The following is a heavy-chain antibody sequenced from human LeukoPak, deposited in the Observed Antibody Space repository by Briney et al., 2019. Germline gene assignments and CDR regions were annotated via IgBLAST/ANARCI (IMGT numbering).Heavy chain of an antibody. D-gene: IGHD6-6*01. CDR1: GGSISSYY. Sequence: PSETLSLTCTVSGGSISSYYWSWIRQPAGKGLEWIGRIYTSGSTNYNPSLKSRVTMSVDTSKNQFSLKLSSVTAADTAVYYCARASSSAYYYYYYMDVWGKGTTVTVSS. CDR2: IYTSGST. J-gene: IGHJ6*03. V-gene: IGHV4-4*07. CDR3: ARASSSAYYYYYYMDV.